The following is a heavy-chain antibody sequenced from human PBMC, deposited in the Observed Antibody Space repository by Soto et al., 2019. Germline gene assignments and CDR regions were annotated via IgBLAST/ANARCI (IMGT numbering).Heavy chain of an antibody. CDR1: GFTFSSYA. J-gene: IGHJ4*02. CDR2: ISGSGGST. D-gene: IGHD3-22*01. Sequence: HPGGSLRLSCAASGFTFSSYAMSWVRQAPGKGLEWVSAISGSGGSTYYADSVKGRFTISRDNSKNTLYLQMNSLRAEDTAVYYCAKVHVYYDSSGPDYWGQGTLVTVSS. CDR3: AKVHVYYDSSGPDY. V-gene: IGHV3-23*01.